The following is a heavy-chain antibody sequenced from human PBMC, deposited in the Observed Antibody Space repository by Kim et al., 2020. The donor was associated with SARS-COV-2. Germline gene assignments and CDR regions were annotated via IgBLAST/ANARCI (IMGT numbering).Heavy chain of an antibody. V-gene: IGHV4-34*01. CDR1: GGSFSGYY. D-gene: IGHD2-2*01. Sequence: SETLSLTCAVYGGSFSGYYWSWIRQPPGKGLEWIGEINHSGSTNYNPSLKSRVTISVDTSKNQFSLKLSSVTAADTAVYYCARRRTQRYYYYYGMDIWGKGTTVTVPS. CDR2: INHSGST. CDR3: ARRRTQRYYYYYGMDI. J-gene: IGHJ6*04.